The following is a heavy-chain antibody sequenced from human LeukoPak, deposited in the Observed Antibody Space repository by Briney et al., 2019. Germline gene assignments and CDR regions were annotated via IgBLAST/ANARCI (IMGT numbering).Heavy chain of an antibody. CDR3: AKVWGPAAVYDY. Sequence: PGGSLRLSCAASGVIFSTYAMNWVRQAPGKGLEWVSSISGSGGNTYYADSVKGRFTISRDNSKNTLYLQMNSLRAEDTAVYYCAKVWGPAAVYDYWGQGTLVTVSS. CDR2: ISGSGGNT. D-gene: IGHD6-13*01. V-gene: IGHV3-23*01. J-gene: IGHJ4*02. CDR1: GVIFSTYA.